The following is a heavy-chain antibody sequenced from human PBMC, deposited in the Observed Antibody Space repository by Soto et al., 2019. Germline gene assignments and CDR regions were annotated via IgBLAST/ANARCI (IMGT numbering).Heavy chain of an antibody. CDR3: ARAGRYTSSY. D-gene: IGHD6-6*01. CDR2: IYYTGST. Sequence: PSETLSLTCTVSDASVSSDGSYWSWIRQPPGKGLEWIGYIYYTGSTTYNPSLKSRVTISLDTSKNQFSLKLTSVTAADTAIYYCARAGRYTSSYWGQGNLVTVSS. J-gene: IGHJ4*02. CDR1: DASVSSDGSY. V-gene: IGHV4-61*08.